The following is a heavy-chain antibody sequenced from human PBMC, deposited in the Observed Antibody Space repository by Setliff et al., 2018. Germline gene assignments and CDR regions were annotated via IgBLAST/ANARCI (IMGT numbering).Heavy chain of an antibody. CDR1: GYSFTNYW. CDR2: IYPGDSDT. V-gene: IGHV5-51*01. CDR3: ARQAIFESDAFDI. Sequence: PGESLKISCKGSGYSFTNYWIGWVRQMPGKGLEWMGIIYPGDSDTRCSPSFQGQVTISADKSISTAYLQWSSLKASDTAMYYCARQAIFESDAFDIWGQGTMVTVSS. J-gene: IGHJ3*02. D-gene: IGHD3-3*01.